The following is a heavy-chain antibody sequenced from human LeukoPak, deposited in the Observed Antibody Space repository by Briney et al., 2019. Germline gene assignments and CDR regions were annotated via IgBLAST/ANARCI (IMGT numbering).Heavy chain of an antibody. CDR2: IYPGDSDT. CDR1: GYSFTNYW. D-gene: IGHD2-2*01. Sequence: GESLKISCKGSGYSFTNYWIGWVRQMPGKGLEWMGIIYPGDSDTRYSPSFQGQVTISADKSITTAYLQWSSLKASDTAMYYCARRGYCATTTCYRLFDYWGQGTLGTVSS. CDR3: ARRGYCATTTCYRLFDY. V-gene: IGHV5-51*01. J-gene: IGHJ4*02.